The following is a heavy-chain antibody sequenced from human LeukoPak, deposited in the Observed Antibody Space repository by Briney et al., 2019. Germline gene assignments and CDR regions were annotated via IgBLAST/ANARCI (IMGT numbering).Heavy chain of an antibody. CDR3: ARDRTIVVVPAAIFYYYGMDV. J-gene: IGHJ6*02. CDR2: IYYSGST. V-gene: IGHV4-31*03. Sequence: PSETLSLTCTVSGGSISSGGYYWSWIRQHPGKGLEWIGYIYYSGSTYYNPSLKSRVTISVDTSKNQFSLKLSSVTAADTAVYYCARDRTIVVVPAAIFYYYGMDVWGQGTTVTVSS. CDR1: GGSISSGGYY. D-gene: IGHD2-2*01.